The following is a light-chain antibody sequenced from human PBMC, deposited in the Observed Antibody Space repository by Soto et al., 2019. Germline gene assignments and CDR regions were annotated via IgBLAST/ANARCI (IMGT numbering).Light chain of an antibody. Sequence: DVVMTQSPLSLPVTLGQPASISCRSSQSLVYSDGNTYLSWFQQRPGQSPRRLIYKVSNRDSGVPNRFRGSGSGTEITPEIRRLEAEDVWVYYRMQGTHPYSFGQGTKLEIK. CDR1: QSLVYSDGNTY. CDR2: KVS. J-gene: IGKJ2*03. V-gene: IGKV2-30*01. CDR3: MQGTHPYS.